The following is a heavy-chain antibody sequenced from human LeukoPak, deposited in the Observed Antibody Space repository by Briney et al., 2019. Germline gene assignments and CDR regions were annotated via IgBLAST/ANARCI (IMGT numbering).Heavy chain of an antibody. CDR3: AKNIGIAVAGNDY. J-gene: IGHJ4*02. CDR1: GYSISSGYY. Sequence: SETLSLTCAVSGYSISSGYYWGWIRQPPGKGLEWIGSIYHSGSTYYNPSLKSRVTISVDTSKNQFSLELSSVTAADTAVYYCAKNIGIAVAGNDYWGQGTLVTVSS. CDR2: IYHSGST. V-gene: IGHV4-38-2*01. D-gene: IGHD6-19*01.